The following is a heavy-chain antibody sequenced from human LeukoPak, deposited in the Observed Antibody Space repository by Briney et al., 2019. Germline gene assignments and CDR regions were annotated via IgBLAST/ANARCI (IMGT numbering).Heavy chain of an antibody. V-gene: IGHV1-18*01. CDR1: GYTFTSYG. CDR3: ARVDRYYDILTGYEDY. D-gene: IGHD3-9*01. CDR2: ISAYNGNT. J-gene: IGHJ4*02. Sequence: ASVKVSCKASGYTFTSYGISWVRQAPGQGLEWMGWISAYNGNTNYAQKLQGRVTMTTDTSTSTAYMELRRLRSDDTAVYYCARVDRYYDILTGYEDYWGQGTLVTVSS.